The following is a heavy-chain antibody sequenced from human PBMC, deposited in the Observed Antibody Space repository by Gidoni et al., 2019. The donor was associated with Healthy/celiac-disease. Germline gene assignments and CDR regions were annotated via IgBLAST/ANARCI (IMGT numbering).Heavy chain of an antibody. CDR1: GYTFTGYY. J-gene: IGHJ4*02. D-gene: IGHD1-26*01. V-gene: IGHV1-2*02. CDR3: ARDQEIRGSPLDY. Sequence: GASVKVSCKASGYTFTGYYMHWVRQAPGQGLEWMGWINPNSGGTNYAQKFQGRVTMTRDTSISTAYMELSRLRSDDTAVYYCARDQEIRGSPLDYWGQGTLVTVSS. CDR2: INPNSGGT.